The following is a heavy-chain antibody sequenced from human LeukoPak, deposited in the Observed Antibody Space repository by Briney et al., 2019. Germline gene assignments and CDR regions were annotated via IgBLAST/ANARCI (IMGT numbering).Heavy chain of an antibody. V-gene: IGHV3-30*02. Sequence: GGSLRLSCAASGFTFSSYGMHCVRQAPGKGLEWVAVIRYDGSNKYYADSVKGRFTIYRNNSKNTLYLQMNSLRAEDTAVYYCASCKLLLRSDWFDPWGQGTLVTVSS. D-gene: IGHD2-15*01. CDR3: ASCKLLLRSDWFDP. J-gene: IGHJ5*02. CDR1: GFTFSSYG. CDR2: IRYDGSNK.